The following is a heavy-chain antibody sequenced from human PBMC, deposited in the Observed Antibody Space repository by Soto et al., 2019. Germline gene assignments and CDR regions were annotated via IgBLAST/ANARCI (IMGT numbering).Heavy chain of an antibody. D-gene: IGHD5-12*01. CDR2: IIPILGIA. CDR1: GGTFSSYT. V-gene: IGHV1-69*08. J-gene: IGHJ4*02. Sequence: QVQLVQSGAEVKKPGSSVKVSCKASGGTFSSYTISWVRQAPGQGLEWMGRIIPILGIANYAQKFQGRVTITADKSTSTAYMELSSLRSEDTAVYYCARDQGGYDSWLHDYWGQGTLVTVSS. CDR3: ARDQGGYDSWLHDY.